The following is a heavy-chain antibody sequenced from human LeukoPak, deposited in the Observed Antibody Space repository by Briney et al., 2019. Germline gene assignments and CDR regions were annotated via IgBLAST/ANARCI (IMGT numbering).Heavy chain of an antibody. CDR1: GYSFTSYW. CDR2: IYPGDSDS. D-gene: IGHD1-26*01. V-gene: IGHV5-51*01. J-gene: IGHJ6*04. CDR3: ASAQLPSGSYYGMDV. Sequence: GESLKISCKGSGYSFTSYWIGWVRQMPGKGLEWMGIIYPGDSDSKYNPSFQGQVTISADKSINTAYLQWSSLKASDTAMYYCASAQLPSGSYYGMDVWGEGTKVSVSS.